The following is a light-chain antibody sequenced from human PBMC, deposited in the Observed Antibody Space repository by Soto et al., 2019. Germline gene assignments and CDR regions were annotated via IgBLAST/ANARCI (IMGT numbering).Light chain of an antibody. CDR2: GAS. CDR1: QTVSSK. J-gene: IGKJ4*01. CDR3: QQYNDWPPQLT. V-gene: IGKV3-15*01. Sequence: EIVMTQSPATLSVSVGERATLSCRASQTVSSKLAWYQQKPGQAPRLLIYGASTRATGIPARFTGSGSGTEFTLTISSLQSEDFAGDSCQQYNDWPPQLTFGGGTKVEFK.